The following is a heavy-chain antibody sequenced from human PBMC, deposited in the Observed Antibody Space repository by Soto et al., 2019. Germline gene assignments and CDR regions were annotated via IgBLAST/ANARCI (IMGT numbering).Heavy chain of an antibody. D-gene: IGHD6-13*01. CDR1: GFTFSSYW. Sequence: PGGSLRLSCAASGFTFSSYWMHWVRQAPGKGLVWVSRINSDGSSTSYADSVKGRFTISRDNAKNTLYLQMNSLRAEDTAVYYCARRQQQLDDYYYYYYMDVWGKGTTVTVSS. V-gene: IGHV3-74*01. CDR3: ARRQQQLDDYYYYYYMDV. J-gene: IGHJ6*03. CDR2: INSDGSST.